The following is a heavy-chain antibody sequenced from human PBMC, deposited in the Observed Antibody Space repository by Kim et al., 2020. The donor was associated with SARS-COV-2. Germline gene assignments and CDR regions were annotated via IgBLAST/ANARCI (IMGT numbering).Heavy chain of an antibody. J-gene: IGHJ4*02. CDR2: ISSSSSYI. CDR3: AREHYDFWSGYWYYFDY. D-gene: IGHD3-3*01. Sequence: GGSLRLSCAASGFTFSSYSMNWVRQAPGKGLEWVSSISSSSSYIYYADSVKGRFTISRDNAKNSLYLQMNSLRAEDTAVYYCAREHYDFWSGYWYYFDYWGQGTLVTVSS. CDR1: GFTFSSYS. V-gene: IGHV3-21*01.